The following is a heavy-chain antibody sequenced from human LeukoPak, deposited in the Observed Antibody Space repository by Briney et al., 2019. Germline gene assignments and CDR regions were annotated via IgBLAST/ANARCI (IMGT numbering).Heavy chain of an antibody. J-gene: IGHJ4*02. V-gene: IGHV4-59*01. CDR3: AREYCGGDCYGFDY. CDR1: GGSISSYY. Sequence: SETLSLTCTVSGGSISSYYWSWIRQPPGKGLEWIGFIFYSGTTNYNPSLKSRVTISVDTSKNQFSLKLSSVTAADTAVYYCAREYCGGDCYGFDYWGQGTLVTVSS. CDR2: IFYSGTT. D-gene: IGHD2-21*02.